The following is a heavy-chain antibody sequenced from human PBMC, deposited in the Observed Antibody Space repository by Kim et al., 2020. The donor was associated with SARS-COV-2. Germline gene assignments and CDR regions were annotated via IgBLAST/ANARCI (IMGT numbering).Heavy chain of an antibody. J-gene: IGHJ4*02. CDR1: GFTFSSYA. Sequence: GGSLRLSCAASGFTFSSYAMHWVRQAPGKGLEWVAVISYDGSNKYYADSVKGRFTISRDNSKNTLYLQMNSLRAEDTAVYYCARSGPPGSSSWYNAFDYWGQGTLVTVSS. CDR3: ARSGPPGSSSWYNAFDY. V-gene: IGHV3-30*04. CDR2: ISYDGSNK. D-gene: IGHD6-13*01.